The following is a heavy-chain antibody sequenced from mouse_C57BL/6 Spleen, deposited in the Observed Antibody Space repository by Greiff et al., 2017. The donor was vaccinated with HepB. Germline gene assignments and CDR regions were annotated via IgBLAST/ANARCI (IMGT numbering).Heavy chain of an antibody. CDR1: GYTFTSYW. J-gene: IGHJ3*01. D-gene: IGHD2-2*01. Sequence: QVQLQQSGAELVKPGASVKMSCKASGYTFTSYWINWVKQRPGQGLEWIGDIYPGSGSTNYNEKFKSKATLTVDTSSSTAYMQLSSLTSEDYAVLYYARDTPMVTKGDWGQGTLVTVSA. V-gene: IGHV1-55*01. CDR3: ARDTPMVTKGD. CDR2: IYPGSGST.